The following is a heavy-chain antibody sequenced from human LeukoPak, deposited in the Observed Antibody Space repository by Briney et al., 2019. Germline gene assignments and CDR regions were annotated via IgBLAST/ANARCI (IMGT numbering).Heavy chain of an antibody. V-gene: IGHV4-39*01. CDR1: GGSISSSTYY. J-gene: IGHJ6*03. D-gene: IGHD1-26*01. CDR2: IYFSGST. CDR3: ASRTTTTYYYYYMDV. Sequence: SETLSLTCTVSGGSISSSTYYWAWIRQPPGKGLEWIGIIYFSGSTYYNPSLKSRVTISLDTSKNQFSLKLSSVTAADTAAYYCASRTTTTYYYYYMDVWGKGTTVTVSS.